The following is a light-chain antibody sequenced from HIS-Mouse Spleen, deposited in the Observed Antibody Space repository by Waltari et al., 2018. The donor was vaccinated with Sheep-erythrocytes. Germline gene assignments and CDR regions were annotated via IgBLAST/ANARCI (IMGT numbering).Light chain of an antibody. CDR2: DAS. J-gene: IGKJ4*01. Sequence: EIVLTQSPATLSLSPGERATLSCRASQSVSSYLAWYQQKPGKAPRLLIYDASNRATGIPARFSGRGSGTDFTLTISSLEPEDFAVYYCQQRSNWLTFGGGTKVEIK. CDR1: QSVSSY. V-gene: IGKV3-11*01. CDR3: QQRSNWLT.